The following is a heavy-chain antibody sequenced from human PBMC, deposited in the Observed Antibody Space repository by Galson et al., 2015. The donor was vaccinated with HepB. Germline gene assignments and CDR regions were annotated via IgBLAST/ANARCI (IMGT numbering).Heavy chain of an antibody. J-gene: IGHJ5*02. V-gene: IGHV3-7*01. CDR1: GFTFSAYW. Sequence: SLRLSCAASGFTFSAYWMSWVRQVPGKGLEWVADVNLDGSEMYYADSVKGRFTISRDNAERSVSLHMYSLRAEDTAVYYCVKGPGSAPLRNWFDPWGQGTLVTVSS. CDR2: VNLDGSEM. CDR3: VKGPGSAPLRNWFDP. D-gene: IGHD3-16*01.